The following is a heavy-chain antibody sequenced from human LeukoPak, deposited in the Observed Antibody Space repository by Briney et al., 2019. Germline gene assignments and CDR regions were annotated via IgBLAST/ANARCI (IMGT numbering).Heavy chain of an antibody. CDR2: INHSGST. J-gene: IGHJ2*01. V-gene: IGHV4-34*01. CDR3: ARSTSTVTRFDL. D-gene: IGHD4-17*01. CDR1: GGSFSGYY. Sequence: SETLSLTCAVYGGSFSGYYWSWIRQPPGKGLEWIGEINHSGSTNYNPSLKSRVTISVDTSKNQFSLKLSSVTAADTAVYYCARSTSTVTRFDLWGRGTLVTVSS.